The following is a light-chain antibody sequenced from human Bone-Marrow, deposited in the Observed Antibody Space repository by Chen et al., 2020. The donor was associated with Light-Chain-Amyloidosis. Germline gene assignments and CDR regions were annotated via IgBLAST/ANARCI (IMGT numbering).Light chain of an antibody. Sequence: DIQMTQPPSTLSASVGDRVTIICRASQSISSWLAWYQQKPRKAPKLLIYKASSLESGVPSRFSGSGSGTEFTLTISSLQPDDFATYYCQQYNSYWTFGQGTKVEIK. J-gene: IGKJ1*01. CDR1: QSISSW. CDR3: QQYNSYWT. CDR2: KAS. V-gene: IGKV1-5*03.